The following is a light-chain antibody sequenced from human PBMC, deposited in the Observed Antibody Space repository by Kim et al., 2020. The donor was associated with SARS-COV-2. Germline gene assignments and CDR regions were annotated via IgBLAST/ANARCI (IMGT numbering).Light chain of an antibody. Sequence: SYELTQPPSVSVSPGQTASITCSGDKLGDKYACWYQQKPGQSPVLVIYQDSKRPSGIPERFSGSNSGNTATQTISGTQAMDEADYYCQAWDSSTAVFGTG. J-gene: IGLJ1*01. CDR3: QAWDSSTAV. V-gene: IGLV3-1*01. CDR2: QDS. CDR1: KLGDKY.